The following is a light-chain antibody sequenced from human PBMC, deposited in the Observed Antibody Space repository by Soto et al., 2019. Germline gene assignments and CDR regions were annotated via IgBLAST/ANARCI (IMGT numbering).Light chain of an antibody. J-gene: IGKJ1*01. CDR2: AAS. CDR3: EQGYSTPWT. V-gene: IGKV1-39*01. CDR1: QSIRSY. Sequence: DIQMTQSPSSLPASVGDRVTITCRASQSIRSYLNWYQQKPGKAPKHLIYAASSLQSGVTSRFSCSGAGIDFTLTIGRLEPEDLAAYYGEQGYSTPWTFGRGTRVEIK.